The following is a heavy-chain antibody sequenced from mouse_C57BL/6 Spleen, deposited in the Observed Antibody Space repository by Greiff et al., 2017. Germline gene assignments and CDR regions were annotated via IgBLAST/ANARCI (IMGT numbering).Heavy chain of an antibody. CDR3: SREGGLLRSFDY. CDR2: ISYDGSN. CDR1: GYSITSGYY. J-gene: IGHJ2*01. V-gene: IGHV3-6*01. Sequence: DVQLQESGPGLVKPSQSLSLTCSVTGYSITSGYYWNWIRQFPGNKLEWMGYISYDGSNNYNPSLKNRISITRDTSKNQFFLKLNSVTTEDTATYYCSREGGLLRSFDYWGQGTTLTVSS. D-gene: IGHD1-1*01.